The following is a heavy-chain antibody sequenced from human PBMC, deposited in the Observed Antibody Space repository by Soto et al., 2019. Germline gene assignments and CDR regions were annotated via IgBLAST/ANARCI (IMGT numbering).Heavy chain of an antibody. CDR3: ATYYDILTGYTFDY. Sequence: TSETLSLTCAVSSGSISSSRWWSLGRQPPGKGLEWIGEIHHSGSTNYNPSLKSRVTISVDKSKNQFSLKLSSVTAADTAVYYCATYYDILTGYTFDYWGQGTLVTVS. CDR1: SGSISSSRW. CDR2: IHHSGST. V-gene: IGHV4-4*02. D-gene: IGHD3-9*01. J-gene: IGHJ4*02.